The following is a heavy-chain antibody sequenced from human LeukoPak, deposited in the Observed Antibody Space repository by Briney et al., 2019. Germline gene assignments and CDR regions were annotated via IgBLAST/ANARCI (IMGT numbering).Heavy chain of an antibody. V-gene: IGHV1-18*01. CDR2: IDAYSGNT. CDR1: GCTFTTYG. J-gene: IGHJ3*02. D-gene: IGHD3-10*01. CDR3: ARDRPGDEAFDI. Sequence: ASVKVPCKAFGCTFTTYGVSWVRQAPGQGLEWMGWIDAYSGNTNYVQRFQGRVTMTTDTSTSTAYMELRSLRSDDTAEYYCARDRPGDEAFDIWGQGTTVTVSS.